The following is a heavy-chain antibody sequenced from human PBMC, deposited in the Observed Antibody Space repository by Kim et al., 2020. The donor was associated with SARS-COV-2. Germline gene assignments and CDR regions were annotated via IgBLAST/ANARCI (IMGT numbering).Heavy chain of an antibody. CDR3: ARRATTIARDFDY. J-gene: IGHJ4*02. V-gene: IGHV4-34*01. D-gene: IGHD2-21*01. Sequence: YNPSLKSRVTMSLDTSKNQFSLKLISVTAADTAVYYCARRATTIARDFDYWGQGTLVTVSS.